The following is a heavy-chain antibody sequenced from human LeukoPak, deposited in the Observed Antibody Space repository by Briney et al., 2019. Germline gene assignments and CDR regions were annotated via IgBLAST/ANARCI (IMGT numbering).Heavy chain of an antibody. CDR2: FSSSGSTI. D-gene: IGHD6-19*01. CDR3: ASLGEQWLVQYLHY. CDR1: GFTFSDYF. J-gene: IGHJ4*02. Sequence: GGSLRLSCAASGFTFSDYFMSWIRQAPGKGLEWDSYFSSSGSTIYYADSVKGRFTISRDNAKNSLYLQMNSLRAEDTAVYYCASLGEQWLVQYLHYWGQGTLVTVSS. V-gene: IGHV3-11*01.